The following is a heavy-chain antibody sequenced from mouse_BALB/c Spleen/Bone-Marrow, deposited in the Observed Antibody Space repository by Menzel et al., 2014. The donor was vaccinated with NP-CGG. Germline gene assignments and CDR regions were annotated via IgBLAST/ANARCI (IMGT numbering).Heavy chain of an antibody. V-gene: IGHV1S130*01. D-gene: IGHD1-2*01. Sequence: VQLQQSGSVLVRPGASVKLSCKASGYTFTSSWMHWAEQRPGQGLEWIGEIHPNSGNTNYNEKFKGKATLTVDTSSSTAYVDLSSLTSEDSAVYYCARSTTATYFDVWGAGTTVTVSS. CDR3: ARSTTATYFDV. J-gene: IGHJ1*01. CDR1: GYTFTSSW. CDR2: IHPNSGNT.